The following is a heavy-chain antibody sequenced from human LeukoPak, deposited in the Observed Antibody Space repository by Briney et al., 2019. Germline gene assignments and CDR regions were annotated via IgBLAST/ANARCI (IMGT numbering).Heavy chain of an antibody. J-gene: IGHJ2*01. D-gene: IGHD2-15*01. CDR1: GFTFSSYS. V-gene: IGHV3-48*02. CDR2: ISSGSSTI. Sequence: GGSLRLSCAASGFTFSSYSMNWVRQPPGKGLEWVSYISSGSSTIYYADSVKGRFTISRDNAKNSLYLQMNSLRDEDTAVYYCAREFAYCSGGSCYSRSYWYFDLWGRGTLVTVSS. CDR3: AREFAYCSGGSCYSRSYWYFDL.